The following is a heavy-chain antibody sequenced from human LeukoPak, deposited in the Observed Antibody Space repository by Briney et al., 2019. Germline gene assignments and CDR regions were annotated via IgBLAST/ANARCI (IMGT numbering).Heavy chain of an antibody. Sequence: GGSLRLSCAASGFTFDDYGMSWVRQAPGKGLEWVSGINWYGGSTGYADSVKGRFTISRDNAKNSLYLQMNSLRAEDTALYYCARDPQPAGGNSFADYWGQGTLVTVSS. CDR3: ARDPQPAGGNSFADY. CDR1: GFTFDDYG. CDR2: INWYGGST. D-gene: IGHD4-23*01. J-gene: IGHJ4*02. V-gene: IGHV3-20*04.